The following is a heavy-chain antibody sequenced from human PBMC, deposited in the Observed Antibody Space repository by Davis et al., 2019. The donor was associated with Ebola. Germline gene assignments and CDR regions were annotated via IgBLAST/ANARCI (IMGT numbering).Heavy chain of an antibody. Sequence: PGGSLRLSCAASGFTFSNYDMSWVRQSPGKGLEWVSRISGDRGSTSYADSVEGRFTISRDNSKNTLSLQMNSLRAEDTAVYYCANEYCTNGVCYEDYFDYWGQGTLVTVSS. CDR3: ANEYCTNGVCYEDYFDY. D-gene: IGHD2-8*01. CDR1: GFTFSNYD. CDR2: ISGDRGST. J-gene: IGHJ4*02. V-gene: IGHV3-23*01.